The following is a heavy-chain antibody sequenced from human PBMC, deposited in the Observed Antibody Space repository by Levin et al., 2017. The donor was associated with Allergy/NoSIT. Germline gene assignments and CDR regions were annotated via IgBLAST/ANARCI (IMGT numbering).Heavy chain of an antibody. V-gene: IGHV1-69*04. D-gene: IGHD2-2*01. Sequence: ASVKVSCKASGGTFSTTRVNWLRQAPGQGLEWMGRIIPVYGIANHAQKFQGRVTITADTSTSTGDMELSSLRSEDTAVYYCARGPQHCTSSTCYDAFDIWGQGTMVTVSS. J-gene: IGHJ3*02. CDR1: GGTFSTTR. CDR2: IIPVYGIA. CDR3: ARGPQHCTSSTCYDAFDI.